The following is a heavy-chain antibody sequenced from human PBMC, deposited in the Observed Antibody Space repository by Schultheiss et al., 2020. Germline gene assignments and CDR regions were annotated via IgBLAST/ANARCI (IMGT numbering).Heavy chain of an antibody. V-gene: IGHV3-48*03. Sequence: GGSLRLSCAASGFTFRDYEMNWVRQAPGKGLEWVSYTSSSGTTMYYADSVKGRFTISRDNTKDSLSLQMNSLRAEDTAVYYCAREKDWNAYDFWGQGTLVTVSS. CDR1: GFTFRDYE. J-gene: IGHJ4*02. D-gene: IGHD1-1*01. CDR3: AREKDWNAYDF. CDR2: TSSSGTTM.